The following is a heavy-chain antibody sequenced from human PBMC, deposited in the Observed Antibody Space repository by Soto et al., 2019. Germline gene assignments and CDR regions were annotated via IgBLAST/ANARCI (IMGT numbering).Heavy chain of an antibody. CDR2: IIPILGTA. D-gene: IGHD3-10*01. CDR1: GGTFSSYA. Sequence: QVQLVQSGAEVKKPGSSVKVSCKASGGTFSSYAISWVRQAPGQGLEWMGGIIPILGTANYAQKFQGRVTITADEATSTTYRELSSLRSEETAVYYCARAGITMFRGHRKSYYYYGMDVWGQGTTVTVSS. J-gene: IGHJ6*02. CDR3: ARAGITMFRGHRKSYYYYGMDV. V-gene: IGHV1-69*01.